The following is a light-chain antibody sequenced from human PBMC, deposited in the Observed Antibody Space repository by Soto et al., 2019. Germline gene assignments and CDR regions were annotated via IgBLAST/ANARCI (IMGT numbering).Light chain of an antibody. CDR3: QQYGSSPSLT. CDR1: QSVSSSY. V-gene: IGKV3-20*01. Sequence: EIVLTQSPGTLSLSPGERATLSCRASQSVSSSYLAWYQQKPGQAPRLLIYGASFRATGIPDRFSGSGSGTDFTLTISRLEPEDFAVYYCQQYGSSPSLTFGGGTKVETK. CDR2: GAS. J-gene: IGKJ4*01.